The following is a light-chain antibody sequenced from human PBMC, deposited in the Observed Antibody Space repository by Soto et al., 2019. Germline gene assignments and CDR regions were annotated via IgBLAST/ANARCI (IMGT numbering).Light chain of an antibody. V-gene: IGKV3-20*01. J-gene: IGKJ3*01. CDR3: QQYGSSLFT. CDR1: QSVSSSY. CDR2: GAS. Sequence: EIVLTQSPGTLSLSPGERATLSCRASQSVSSSYLAWYQQKPGQAPRLLIYGASSRATGIPDRFSGSGSGTAFTLTLSRLEPEDFAVYYCQQYGSSLFTFGPGTKVYIK.